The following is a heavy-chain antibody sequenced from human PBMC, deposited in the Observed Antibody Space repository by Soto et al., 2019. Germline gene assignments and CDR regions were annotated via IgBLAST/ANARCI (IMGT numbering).Heavy chain of an antibody. Sequence: GGSLRLSCAASGFTFSNAWMNWVRQAPGKGLEWVGRIKSKTDGGTTDYAAPVKGRFTISRDDSKNMRYLQMNSLKTEDTAVYYCTTVTLQLWPTLDAFDIWGQGTMVTVSS. J-gene: IGHJ3*02. D-gene: IGHD5-18*01. CDR3: TTVTLQLWPTLDAFDI. V-gene: IGHV3-15*07. CDR2: IKSKTDGGTT. CDR1: GFTFSNAW.